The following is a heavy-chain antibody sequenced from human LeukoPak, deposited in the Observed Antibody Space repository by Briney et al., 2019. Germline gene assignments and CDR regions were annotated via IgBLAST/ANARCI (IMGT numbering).Heavy chain of an antibody. CDR2: IHTSWTT. CDR1: GGSMSSYY. Sequence: SETLSLTCTVSGGSMSSYYWSFIRQPAGKGLEWIGRIHTSWTTYYNPSLKSRVTMSVDTSRNQFSLKLSSVTAADTAVYFCAHGHYFDSWGHGTLVTVSS. J-gene: IGHJ4*01. V-gene: IGHV4-4*07. D-gene: IGHD2-8*01. CDR3: AHGHYFDS.